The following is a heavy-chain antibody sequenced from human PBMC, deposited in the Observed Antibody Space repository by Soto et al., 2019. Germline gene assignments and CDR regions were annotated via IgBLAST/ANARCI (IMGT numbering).Heavy chain of an antibody. Sequence: QVQLVQSGAEVKKPGSSVKVSCKASGGTFSSYAISWVRQAPGQGLEWMGGIIPIFGTANYAQKFQGRVTITADESTSTAYMALGSLRSEDTAVYYCARAHIVVVVAATSGRQNWFDPWGQGTLVTVSS. CDR1: GGTFSSYA. CDR2: IIPIFGTA. D-gene: IGHD2-15*01. J-gene: IGHJ5*02. CDR3: ARAHIVVVVAATSGRQNWFDP. V-gene: IGHV1-69*01.